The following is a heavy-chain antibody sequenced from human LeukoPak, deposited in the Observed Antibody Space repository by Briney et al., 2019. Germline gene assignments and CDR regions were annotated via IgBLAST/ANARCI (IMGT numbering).Heavy chain of an antibody. J-gene: IGHJ4*02. CDR2: INHSGST. D-gene: IGHD3-22*01. CDR3: ARGLPKYYYDRSRGSERLDY. CDR1: GGSFSGYY. Sequence: SETLSLTCAVYGGSFSGYYWSWIRQPPGKGLEWIGEINHSGSTNYNPSLKSRVTISVDTSKNQFSLKLSSVTAADTAVYYYARGLPKYYYDRSRGSERLDYWGQGTLVTVSS. V-gene: IGHV4-34*01.